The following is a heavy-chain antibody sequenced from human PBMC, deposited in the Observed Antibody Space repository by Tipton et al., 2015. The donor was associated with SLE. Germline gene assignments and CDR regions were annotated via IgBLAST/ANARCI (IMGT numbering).Heavy chain of an antibody. CDR2: ITTSGRPM. J-gene: IGHJ4*02. CDR3: ARDLIPRSLADY. V-gene: IGHV3-48*03. Sequence: SLRLSCAASGFTFSTYEMHWVRQAPGKGLEWLSYITTSGRPMYYADSVKGRFTISRDNAKNSLYLQMNSLRAEDTAVYYCARDLIPRSLADYWGQGTLVTVSS. D-gene: IGHD6-13*01. CDR1: GFTFSTYE.